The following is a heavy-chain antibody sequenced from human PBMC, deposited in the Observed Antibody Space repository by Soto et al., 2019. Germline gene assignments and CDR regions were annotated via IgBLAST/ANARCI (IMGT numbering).Heavy chain of an antibody. Sequence: EVQLLESGGGLVQPGGSLRLSCAASGFTFSSYAMSWVRQAPGKGLEWVSALSGSGSSTYYAHAVKGRFTISRDNSKNTLYLHMNSLRDEDTAIYYCATVSGALVYLGYWGQGTLVTVSS. D-gene: IGHD3-16*01. CDR2: LSGSGSST. V-gene: IGHV3-23*01. J-gene: IGHJ4*02. CDR3: ATVSGALVYLGY. CDR1: GFTFSSYA.